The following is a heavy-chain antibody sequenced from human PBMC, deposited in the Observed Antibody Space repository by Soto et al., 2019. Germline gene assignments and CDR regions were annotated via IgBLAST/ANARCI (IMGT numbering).Heavy chain of an antibody. Sequence: SQTLSLTCVISGDIVSSNSAAWNWIRQSPSRGLEWLGRTYYRSKWFNDYAVSVNSRIIINPDTSKNQFSLQLNSVTPDDTAVYYCARVEEYSGSPFDFWGQGTLVTVSS. CDR1: GDIVSSNSAA. CDR2: TYYRSKWFN. CDR3: ARVEEYSGSPFDF. D-gene: IGHD1-26*01. V-gene: IGHV6-1*01. J-gene: IGHJ4*02.